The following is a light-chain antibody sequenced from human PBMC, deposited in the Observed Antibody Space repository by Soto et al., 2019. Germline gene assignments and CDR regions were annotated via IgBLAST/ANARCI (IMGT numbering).Light chain of an antibody. J-gene: IGKJ1*01. CDR2: GAS. CDR3: HQYGSSPPT. V-gene: IGKV3-20*01. CDR1: QTINSNY. Sequence: EIVLTQSPGTLSLSPGDKATLSCRASQTINSNYLAWYQQRPDQAPRLLLYGASNRATGIPDRFSGSGSGTDFTLTISRLEPEDFAVYYCHQYGSSPPTFGQGTKVDI.